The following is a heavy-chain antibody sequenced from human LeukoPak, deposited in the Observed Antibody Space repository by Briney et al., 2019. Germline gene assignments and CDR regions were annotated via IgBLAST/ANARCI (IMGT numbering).Heavy chain of an antibody. CDR1: GYSFTSSW. CDR3: ARDEGGVSSWVSH. V-gene: IGHV5-10-1*01. D-gene: IGHD2-8*02. Sequence: GESLKISCKGSGYSFTSSWISWVRQMPGKGLEWMGRTDPGDSFIKYNPSFQGHVTISVDKSISTAYLQWSSLRASDTAMYYCARDEGGVSSWVSHWGQGTLVTVSS. J-gene: IGHJ4*02. CDR2: TDPGDSFI.